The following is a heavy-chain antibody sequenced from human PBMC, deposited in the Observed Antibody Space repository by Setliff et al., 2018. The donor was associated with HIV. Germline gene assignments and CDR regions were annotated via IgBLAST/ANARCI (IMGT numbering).Heavy chain of an antibody. J-gene: IGHJ4*02. D-gene: IGHD5-18*01. CDR2: MNPNSGNT. Sequence: GASVKVSCKASGYTFNSYDINWVRQTTGQGLEWMGWMNPNSGNTGNAQKFQGRVTMTRDTSINTAYMELTSLRSEDTAVYYCARDLIQPVSDYYFDFWGQGTLVTVSS. CDR3: ARDLIQPVSDYYFDF. V-gene: IGHV1-8*01. CDR1: GYTFNSYD.